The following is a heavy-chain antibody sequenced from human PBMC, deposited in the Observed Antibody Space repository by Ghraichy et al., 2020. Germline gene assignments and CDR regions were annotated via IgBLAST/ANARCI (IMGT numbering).Heavy chain of an antibody. J-gene: IGHJ5*02. CDR1: GFIFPNAW. V-gene: IGHV3-15*01. Sequence: GGSLRLSCGASGFIFPNAWMSWVRQAPGKGLEWLGRVKSKSVGETKDYAAPVKGRFTISRDDSKNTVYLQMNSLKIEDTGVYYCITDEEPWGQGTLVTVSS. CDR2: VKSKSVGETK. CDR3: ITDEEP.